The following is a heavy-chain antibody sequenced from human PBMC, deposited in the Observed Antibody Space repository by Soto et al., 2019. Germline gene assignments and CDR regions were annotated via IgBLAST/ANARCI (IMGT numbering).Heavy chain of an antibody. D-gene: IGHD6-19*01. CDR3: ARETSSGLKDY. CDR1: GGSISSYY. J-gene: IGHJ4*02. CDR2: IYYSGST. Sequence: PSETLSLTCTVSGGSISSYYWSWIRQPPGKGLEWIGYIYYSGSTNYNPSLKSRVTISVDTSKNQFSLKLSSVTAADTAVYYCARETSSGLKDYWGQGTLVTVSS. V-gene: IGHV4-59*01.